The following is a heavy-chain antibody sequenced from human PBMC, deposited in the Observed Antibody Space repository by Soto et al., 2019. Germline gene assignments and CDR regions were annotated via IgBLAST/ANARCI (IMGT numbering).Heavy chain of an antibody. Sequence: QVQLVQSGAEVKKTGSSVKVSCKAAGGTFSSYAISWVRQAPGQGLEWMGGIIPIFGTANYAQKFQGRVTITADESTSTAYMELSRLRSEDTAVYSCAEGEGYYYDSSGYYDDCTLDYVGQGPLVTVSS. V-gene: IGHV1-69*01. CDR2: IIPIFGTA. CDR1: GGTFSSYA. D-gene: IGHD3-22*01. J-gene: IGHJ4*02. CDR3: AEGEGYYYDSSGYYDDCTLDY.